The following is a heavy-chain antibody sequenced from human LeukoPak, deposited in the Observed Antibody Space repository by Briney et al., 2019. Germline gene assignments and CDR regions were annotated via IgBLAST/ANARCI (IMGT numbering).Heavy chain of an antibody. CDR3: ARRAGDYSHPYDY. J-gene: IGHJ4*02. D-gene: IGHD3-22*01. Sequence: PGGSLRLSCAASGFTFSSYAMNWVRQAPGKGLEWVSFINSGGNTHNSDSVKGRFTISRDNSKNTLYLQMNTLRAEDTAVYYCARRAGDYSHPYDYWGQGTLVTVSS. V-gene: IGHV3-53*01. CDR2: INSGGNT. CDR1: GFTFSSYA.